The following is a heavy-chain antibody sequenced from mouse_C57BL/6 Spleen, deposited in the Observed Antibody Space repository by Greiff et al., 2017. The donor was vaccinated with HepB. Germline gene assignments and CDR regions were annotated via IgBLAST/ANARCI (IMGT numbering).Heavy chain of an antibody. CDR3: AGTYNGRSYNPLFDY. D-gene: IGHD1-1*01. Sequence: DVMLVESGGGLVKPGGSLKLSCAASGFTFSDYGMHWVRQAPEKGLEWVAYISSGSSTIYYADTVKGRFTISRDNAKNTLFLQMTSLRSEDTAMLYGAGTYNGRSYNPLFDYRGQGTTLTVSS. CDR1: GFTFSDYG. V-gene: IGHV5-17*01. J-gene: IGHJ2*01. CDR2: ISSGSSTI.